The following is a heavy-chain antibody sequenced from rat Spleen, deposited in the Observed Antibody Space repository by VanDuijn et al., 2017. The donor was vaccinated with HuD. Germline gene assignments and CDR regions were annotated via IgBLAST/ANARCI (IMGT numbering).Heavy chain of an antibody. CDR1: GLSFSDYY. CDR3: AVAGYGY. V-gene: IGHV5-20*01. J-gene: IGHJ2*01. Sequence: EVQLVESGGGLVQPGRSLKLSCAASGLSFSDYYMAWVRQAPTKALEWVASITYDGGSTFYPDSVRGRFTISRDNAENTVYLQMNSLRSEDTATYYCAVAGYGYWGQGVMVTVSS. CDR2: ITYDGGST. D-gene: IGHD1-7*01.